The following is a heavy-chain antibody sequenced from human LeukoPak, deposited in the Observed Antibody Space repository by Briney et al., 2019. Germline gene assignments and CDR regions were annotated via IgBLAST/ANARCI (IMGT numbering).Heavy chain of an antibody. V-gene: IGHV3-21*01. Sequence: GGSLRLSCVASGFTFSSYSMNWVRQAPAKGLEWVSSISSSNSYIEYADTVKGRFTISRDNAKNSLSLQMNSLRAEDTAVYYCARDTGYCSGGSCFIGAIDIWGQGTVVTVSS. J-gene: IGHJ3*02. CDR2: ISSSNSYI. CDR3: ARDTGYCSGGSCFIGAIDI. CDR1: GFTFSSYS. D-gene: IGHD2-15*01.